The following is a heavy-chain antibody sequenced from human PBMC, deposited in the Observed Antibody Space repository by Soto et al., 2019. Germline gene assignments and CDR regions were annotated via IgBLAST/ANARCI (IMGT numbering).Heavy chain of an antibody. D-gene: IGHD1-26*01. Sequence: QVLEWMGWISAYNGNTNYAQKLQGRVTMTTDTSTSTAYMELRSLRSDDTAVYYCACDGDSGSHLRGDVFDIWGKGTMVTV. J-gene: IGHJ3*02. CDR2: ISAYNGNT. V-gene: IGHV1-18*01. CDR3: ACDGDSGSHLRGDVFDI.